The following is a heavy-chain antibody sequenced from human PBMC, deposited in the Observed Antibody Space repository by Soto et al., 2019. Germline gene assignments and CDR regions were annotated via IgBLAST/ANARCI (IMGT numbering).Heavy chain of an antibody. CDR1: GGTFSSYA. Sequence: QVQLVQSGAEVKKPGSSVKVSCKASGGTFSSYAISWVRQAPGQGLEWMGGIIPMFGTADYAQKFQGRVTITADESTSTAYMGLSSLRSEDTAVYYCASHYYDSSGYNDYCGMDGWGQGTTVTVSS. J-gene: IGHJ6*02. D-gene: IGHD3-22*01. V-gene: IGHV1-69*12. CDR3: ASHYYDSSGYNDYCGMDG. CDR2: IIPMFGTA.